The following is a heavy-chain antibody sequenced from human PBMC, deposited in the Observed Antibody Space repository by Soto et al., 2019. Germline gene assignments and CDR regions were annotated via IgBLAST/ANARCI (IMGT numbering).Heavy chain of an antibody. CDR3: AKAWHSSSYYRMISHY. CDR2: ISGGSTSP. J-gene: IGHJ4*02. CDR1: GFTFSSDY. D-gene: IGHD3-22*01. V-gene: IGHV3-23*01. Sequence: GGSLRLSCTATGFTFSSDYMTWVRQGPGKGLEWVSSISGGSTSPYYADSVKGRFTISRDNSKKTLYLQMNSLRAEDTAIYYCAKAWHSSSYYRMISHYWGQGA.